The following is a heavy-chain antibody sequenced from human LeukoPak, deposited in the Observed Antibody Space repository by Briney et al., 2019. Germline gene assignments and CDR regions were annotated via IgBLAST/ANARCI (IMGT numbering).Heavy chain of an antibody. V-gene: IGHV3-33*08. CDR1: GFTFSRFG. Sequence: PGGSLRLSCAASGFTFSRFGMHWVRQAPGKGLEWVAVIWYDASNKYYADSVKGRFTISRDNSKNTLYLQMNSLRDDDTAVYYCVRGVGVSRFNYLDSWGQGTLVIVSS. J-gene: IGHJ4*02. CDR2: IWYDASNK. D-gene: IGHD6-13*01. CDR3: VRGVGVSRFNYLDS.